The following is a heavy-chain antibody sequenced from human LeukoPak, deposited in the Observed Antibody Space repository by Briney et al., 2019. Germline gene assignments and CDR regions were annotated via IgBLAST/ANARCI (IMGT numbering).Heavy chain of an antibody. CDR3: ARVGGRMDFWSGYYFDY. Sequence: GGSLRLSCAASGFTFSSYAMSWVRQAPGKGLEWVANIKQDGSEKYYVDSVKGRFTISRDNAKNSLYLQMNSLRAEDTAVYYCARVGGRMDFWSGYYFDYWGQGTLVTVSS. J-gene: IGHJ4*02. CDR1: GFTFSSYA. V-gene: IGHV3-7*01. CDR2: IKQDGSEK. D-gene: IGHD3-3*01.